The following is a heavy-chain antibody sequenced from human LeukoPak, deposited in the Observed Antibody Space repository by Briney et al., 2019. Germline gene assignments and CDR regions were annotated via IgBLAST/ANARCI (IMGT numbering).Heavy chain of an antibody. V-gene: IGHV1-18*01. CDR2: ISAYNGNT. CDR3: ARVRSIAVANLNY. J-gene: IGHJ4*02. D-gene: IGHD6-19*01. CDR1: GYTFTSYG. Sequence: ASVKVSCKASGYTFTSYGISWVRQAPGQGLEWMGWISAYNGNTNYAQKFQGRVTMTRDTSISTAYMELSRLRSDDTAVYYCARVRSIAVANLNYWGQGTLVTVSS.